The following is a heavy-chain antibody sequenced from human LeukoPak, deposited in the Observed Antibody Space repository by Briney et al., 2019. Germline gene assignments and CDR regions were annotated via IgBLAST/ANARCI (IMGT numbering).Heavy chain of an antibody. CDR2: IKRDESEK. CDR3: ARDKIEGPTKLDY. V-gene: IGHV3-7*01. Sequence: SGGSLRLSCAASGFTFSSYWMSWVRQAPGKGLEWVANIKRDESEKYYVDSVKGRFTISRDNANNSLYLQMNSLRAEDTAVYYCARDKIEGPTKLDYWGQGILVTVSS. J-gene: IGHJ4*02. CDR1: GFTFSSYW. D-gene: IGHD1-1*01.